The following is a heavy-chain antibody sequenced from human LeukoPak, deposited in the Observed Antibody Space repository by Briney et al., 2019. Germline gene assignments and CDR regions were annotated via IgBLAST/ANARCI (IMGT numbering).Heavy chain of an antibody. CDR2: IKQDGSEK. CDR3: ARDRYGDYDYYYYYYMDV. D-gene: IGHD4-17*01. V-gene: IGHV3-7*01. CDR1: GFTFSSYW. Sequence: GGSLRLSCAASGFTFSSYWMSWVRQAPGKGQEWVANIKQDGSEKYYVDSVKGRFTISRDNAKNSLYLQMNSLRAEDTAVYCCARDRYGDYDYYYYYYMDVWGKGTTVTISS. J-gene: IGHJ6*03.